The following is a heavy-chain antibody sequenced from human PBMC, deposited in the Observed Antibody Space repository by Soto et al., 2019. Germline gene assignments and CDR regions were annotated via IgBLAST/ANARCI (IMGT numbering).Heavy chain of an antibody. V-gene: IGHV5-51*01. Sequence: PGESLKISCKGSGYSFTSYWIGWVGRMPGKGLEWMGIIYPGDSDTRYSPSFQGQVTISADKSISTAYLQWSSLKASDTAMYYCARRDCISTSCWWFDPWGQGTLVTVSS. J-gene: IGHJ5*02. CDR1: GYSFTSYW. D-gene: IGHD2-2*01. CDR2: IYPGDSDT. CDR3: ARRDCISTSCWWFDP.